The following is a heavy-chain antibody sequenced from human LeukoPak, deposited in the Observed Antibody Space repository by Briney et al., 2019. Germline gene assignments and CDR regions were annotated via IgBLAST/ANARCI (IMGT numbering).Heavy chain of an antibody. V-gene: IGHV4-61*09. CDR1: GGSISSGSYD. J-gene: IGHJ4*02. CDR3: TKGRGI. Sequence: PSETLSLTCTVSGGSISSGSYDWYWIRQPPGKGLEWIGHIYTSGSTDYNPSLKSRVTISVATSKNQFSLKLTSVTAADTAIYYCTKGRGIWGQGTLVTVSS. D-gene: IGHD3-10*01. CDR2: IYTSGST.